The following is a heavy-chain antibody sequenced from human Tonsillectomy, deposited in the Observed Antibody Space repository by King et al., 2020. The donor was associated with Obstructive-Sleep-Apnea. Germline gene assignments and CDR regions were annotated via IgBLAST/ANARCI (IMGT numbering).Heavy chain of an antibody. V-gene: IGHV5-51*01. CDR2: IYPGDSET. CDR3: ARLSNENSGLRPGLDY. CDR1: GYTFTNYW. D-gene: IGHD2-15*01. Sequence: VQLVESGAEVKKPGDSLKISCEGTGYTFTNYWIAWVRQMPGQGLECMGIIYPGDSETRYSPSFQGQVIFSVDKSIRSAYLQWTSLKAQDSAMYYCARLSNENSGLRPGLDYWGQGTLVTVSS. J-gene: IGHJ4*02.